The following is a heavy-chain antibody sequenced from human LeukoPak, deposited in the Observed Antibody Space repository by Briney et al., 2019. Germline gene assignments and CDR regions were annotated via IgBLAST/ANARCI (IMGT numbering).Heavy chain of an antibody. CDR1: GFTFSSYA. J-gene: IGHJ4*02. V-gene: IGHV3-23*01. CDR3: AYSSGWIYYFDY. Sequence: GGSLRLSCAASGFTFSSYAMSWVRQAPGKGLEWVSAISGSGGSTYYADSVKGRFTISRDNSKNTLYLQMNSLRAEDTAVYYCAYSSGWIYYFDYWGQGTLVTVSS. CDR2: ISGSGGST. D-gene: IGHD6-19*01.